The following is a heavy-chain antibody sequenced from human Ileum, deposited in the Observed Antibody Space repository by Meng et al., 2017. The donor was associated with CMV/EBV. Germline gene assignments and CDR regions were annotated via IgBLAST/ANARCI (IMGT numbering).Heavy chain of an antibody. CDR2: TKNKVNNYAT. J-gene: IGHJ4*02. D-gene: IGHD3-3*01. V-gene: IGHV3-72*01. Sequence: GGDFVRPGGSLGLSCPASGFTFSDHVMDWVSQAQGKGLEWVGRTKNKVNNYATTNDASVRGRFTMSRDESSNSFYLQMNSLKTEDTAVYYCIVFRSGYPDWGQGTLVTVSS. CDR3: IVFRSGYPD. CDR1: GFTFSDHV.